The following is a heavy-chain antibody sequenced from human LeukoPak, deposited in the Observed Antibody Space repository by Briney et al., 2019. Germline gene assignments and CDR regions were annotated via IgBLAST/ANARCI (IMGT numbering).Heavy chain of an antibody. J-gene: IGHJ4*02. CDR3: ARDGTGFDY. D-gene: IGHD1-14*01. Sequence: GGSLRLSCAASGFTFSSYSMNWVRQAPGKGLEWVSLISSSSSYIYYADSVKGRFTISRDNAKNSLYLQMNSLRAEDTAVYYCARDGTGFDYWGQGTLVTVSS. CDR1: GFTFSSYS. CDR2: ISSSSSYI. V-gene: IGHV3-21*01.